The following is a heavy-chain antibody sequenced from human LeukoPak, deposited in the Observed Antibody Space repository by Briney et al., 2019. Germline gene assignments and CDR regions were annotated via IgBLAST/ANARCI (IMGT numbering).Heavy chain of an antibody. J-gene: IGHJ5*02. CDR3: ARVIGDIAVSGTSWFDP. CDR1: GGSVSSHY. V-gene: IGHV4-59*02. D-gene: IGHD6-19*01. Sequence: SETLSLTCTVSGGSVSSHYWGWIRQAPGKGLEWTGYFHSSGSTNYNPSLKSRVTISVDTSKNQFSLKVSSVTAADTAVYYCARVIGDIAVSGTSWFDPWGQGTLVTVSS. CDR2: FHSSGST.